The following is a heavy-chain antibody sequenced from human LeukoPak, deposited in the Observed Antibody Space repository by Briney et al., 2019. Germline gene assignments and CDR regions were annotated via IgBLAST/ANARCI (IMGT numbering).Heavy chain of an antibody. CDR1: GASISSYY. D-gene: IGHD3-9*01. V-gene: IGHV4-59*01. Sequence: KPSETLSLTCTVSGASISSYYWSWIRQSPGKGLECIGYISDSGSTVYNPSLKSRVTISVDTSKNQLSLKLSSVTAADTAVYYCARAPPYDILTGYVFDYWGQGTLVTVSS. CDR3: ARAPPYDILTGYVFDY. CDR2: ISDSGST. J-gene: IGHJ4*02.